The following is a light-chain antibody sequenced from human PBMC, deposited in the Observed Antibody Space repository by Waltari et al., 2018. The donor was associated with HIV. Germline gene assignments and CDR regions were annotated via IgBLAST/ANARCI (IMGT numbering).Light chain of an antibody. Sequence: QSVLTQPPSASGTPGQRVTISCSGSSSNIGSNYVYWYQQLPGTAPKLLISRNNQRPSGVPDRFSGSKSGPSASLAISGLRSEDEADYYCAAWDYSLSGSWVFGGGTKLTVL. CDR1: SSNIGSNY. V-gene: IGLV1-47*01. J-gene: IGLJ3*02. CDR2: RNN. CDR3: AAWDYSLSGSWV.